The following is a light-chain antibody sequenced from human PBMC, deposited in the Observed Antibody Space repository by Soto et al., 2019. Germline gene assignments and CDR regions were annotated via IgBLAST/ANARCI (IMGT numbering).Light chain of an antibody. Sequence: DIQMTQSPSSLSASVGDRVTITCRASQSISTYLNWYQQKPGKAPKLLIYEASSLQSVVPSRFGGSGSGTDFTLTISSLQPEDFATYYCQQSDTTPWTFXQGTKVDIK. J-gene: IGKJ1*01. CDR1: QSISTY. CDR3: QQSDTTPWT. V-gene: IGKV1-39*01. CDR2: EAS.